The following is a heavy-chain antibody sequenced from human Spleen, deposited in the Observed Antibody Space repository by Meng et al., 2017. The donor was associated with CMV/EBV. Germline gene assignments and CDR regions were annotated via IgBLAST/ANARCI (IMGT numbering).Heavy chain of an antibody. Sequence: GESLKISCAASGFTFSVYSMNWVRQAPGKGLEWVSSISSSSSFIYYGDSMKGRLTISRDNAENSLYLQMNGLRAEETAVYYCARESSSSHALDVWGQGTTVTVSS. V-gene: IGHV3-21*06. J-gene: IGHJ6*02. D-gene: IGHD2-2*01. CDR2: ISSSSSFI. CDR3: ARESSSSHALDV. CDR1: GFTFSVYS.